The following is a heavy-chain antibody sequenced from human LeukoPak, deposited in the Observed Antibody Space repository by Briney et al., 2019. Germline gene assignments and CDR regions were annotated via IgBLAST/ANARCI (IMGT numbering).Heavy chain of an antibody. J-gene: IGHJ4*02. D-gene: IGHD2-2*01. V-gene: IGHV1-24*01. CDR1: GYTLTELS. CDR3: ATLPHIVVVPAATYRGGY. CDR2: FDPEDGET. Sequence: GASVKVSCKVSGYTLTELSMHWVRQAPGKGLEWMGGFDPEDGETIYAQKFQGRVTMTEDTPTDTAYMELSSLRSEDTAVYYCATLPHIVVVPAATYRGGYWGQGTLVTVSS.